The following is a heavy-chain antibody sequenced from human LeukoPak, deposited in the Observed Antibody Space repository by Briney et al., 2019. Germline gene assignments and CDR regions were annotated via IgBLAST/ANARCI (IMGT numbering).Heavy chain of an antibody. D-gene: IGHD3-10*01. CDR2: INAGNGNT. CDR1: QYTFTDYA. J-gene: IGHJ4*02. CDR3: ARELWFGERGPYFDY. V-gene: IGHV1-3*01. Sequence: ASVKVSCKASQYTFTDYAVHWVRQAPGQRLEWMGWINAGNGNTKYSQKFQGRVTITRDTSASTAYMELSSLRSEDTAVYYCARELWFGERGPYFDYWGQGTLVTVSS.